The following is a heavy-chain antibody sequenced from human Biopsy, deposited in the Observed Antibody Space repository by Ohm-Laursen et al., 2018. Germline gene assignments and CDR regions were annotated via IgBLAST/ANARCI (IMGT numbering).Heavy chain of an antibody. D-gene: IGHD2-8*01. J-gene: IGHJ3*01. V-gene: IGHV3-9*01. CDR3: VKDMRSTNFAFDV. CDR1: GFTFDDFA. CDR2: ISWNGQNV. Sequence: SLSLSCAASGFTFDDFAMHWVRQAPGKGLEWVSGISWNGQNVGYADSVKGRFTISRDNTKNTLDLQMSRLRSDDTAFYHYVKDMRSTNFAFDVWGQGTVVSVSS.